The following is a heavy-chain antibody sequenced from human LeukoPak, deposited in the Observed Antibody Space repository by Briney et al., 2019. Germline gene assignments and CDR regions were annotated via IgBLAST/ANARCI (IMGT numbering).Heavy chain of an antibody. D-gene: IGHD2-2*02. V-gene: IGHV3-7*01. CDR3: ARDTSYPYYYYYYMDV. CDR2: IKQDGSEK. Sequence: GGSLRLSCAASGFTFSSYWMSWVRQVPGKGLEWVANIKQDGSEKYYVDSVKGRFTISRDNAKNSLYLQMNSLRAEDTAVYYCARDTSYPYYYYYYMDVWGKGTTVTVSS. CDR1: GFTFSSYW. J-gene: IGHJ6*03.